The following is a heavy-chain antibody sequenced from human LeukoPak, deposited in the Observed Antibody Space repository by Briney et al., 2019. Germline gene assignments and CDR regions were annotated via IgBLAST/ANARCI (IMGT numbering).Heavy chain of an antibody. D-gene: IGHD3-10*01. Sequence: PGGSLRLSCEASGFTFGNFGMTWVRLAPGKGLQWVSGITGSSTWTHYAASVKGRFTVSRDNSQNTLHLQMNSLRADDTAVYYCARELVSSGTGYFDLWGRGTLVTVSS. J-gene: IGHJ2*01. CDR2: ITGSSTWT. V-gene: IGHV3-23*01. CDR1: GFTFGNFG. CDR3: ARELVSSGTGYFDL.